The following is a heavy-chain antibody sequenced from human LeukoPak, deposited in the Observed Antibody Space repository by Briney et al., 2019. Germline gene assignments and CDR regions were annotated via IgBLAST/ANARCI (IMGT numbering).Heavy chain of an antibody. CDR3: ASPSFCTNGVCYPDY. J-gene: IGHJ4*02. Sequence: GSLRLSCTASGFTFGDYAMSWFRQPPGKGLEWIGEINHSGSTNYNPSLKSRVAISVDTSKNQFSLKLSSVTAADTAVYYCASPSFCTNGVCYPDYWGQGTLVTVSS. CDR2: INHSGST. CDR1: GFTFGDYA. V-gene: IGHV4-34*01. D-gene: IGHD2-8*01.